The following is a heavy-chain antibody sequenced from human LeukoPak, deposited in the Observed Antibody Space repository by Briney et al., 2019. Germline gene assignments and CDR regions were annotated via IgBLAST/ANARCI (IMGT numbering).Heavy chain of an antibody. Sequence: PSETLSLTCTVSGGSISSYYWSWIWQPPGKGLEWIGYIYYSGSTNYNPSLKSRVTISVDTSKNQFSLKLSSVTAADTAVYYCARVGYSYGYRALDYWGQGTLVTVSS. CDR1: GGSISSYY. CDR2: IYYSGST. D-gene: IGHD5-18*01. CDR3: ARVGYSYGYRALDY. J-gene: IGHJ4*02. V-gene: IGHV4-59*01.